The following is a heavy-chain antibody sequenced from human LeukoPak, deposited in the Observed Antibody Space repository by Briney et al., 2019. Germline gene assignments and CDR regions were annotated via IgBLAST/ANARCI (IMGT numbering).Heavy chain of an antibody. Sequence: GGSLRLSCAASGVTLSTYAMSWARQAPGKGLEWVSGISSSGSGDNAYYADSVKGRFTISRDNSKNTLYLQMNSLRAEDTAVYYCAKDCSGGSCYDYWGQGTLVTVSS. CDR1: GVTLSTYA. D-gene: IGHD2-15*01. J-gene: IGHJ4*02. V-gene: IGHV3-23*01. CDR3: AKDCSGGSCYDY. CDR2: ISSSGSGDNA.